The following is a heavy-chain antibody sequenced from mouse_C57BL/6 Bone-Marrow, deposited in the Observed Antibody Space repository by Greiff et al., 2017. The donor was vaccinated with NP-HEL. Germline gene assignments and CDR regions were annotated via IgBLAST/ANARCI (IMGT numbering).Heavy chain of an antibody. D-gene: IGHD1-1*02. Sequence: EVHLVESGGGLVQPGGSLKLSCAASGFTFSDYYMYWVRQTPEKRLEWVAYISNGGGSTYYPDTVKGRFTISRDNAKNTLYLQMSRLKSEDTAMYYCARRGLWSYAMDYWGQGTSVTVSS. CDR3: ARRGLWSYAMDY. J-gene: IGHJ4*01. CDR2: ISNGGGST. V-gene: IGHV5-12*01. CDR1: GFTFSDYY.